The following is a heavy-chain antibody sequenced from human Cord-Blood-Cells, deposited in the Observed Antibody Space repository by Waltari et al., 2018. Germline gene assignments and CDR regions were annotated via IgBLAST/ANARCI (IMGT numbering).Heavy chain of an antibody. CDR2: IIHIFGTA. CDR3: ARVRSTYYDFWSGTEANWFDP. Sequence: QVQLVQSGAEVKKPGSSVKVSCKASGGTFSSYAISWVRQAPGQGLEWMGGIIHIFGTANYAQKFQGRVTITADESTSTAYMELSSLRSEDTAVYYCARVRSTYYDFWSGTEANWFDPWGQGTLVTVSS. V-gene: IGHV1-69*01. D-gene: IGHD3-3*01. J-gene: IGHJ5*02. CDR1: GGTFSSYA.